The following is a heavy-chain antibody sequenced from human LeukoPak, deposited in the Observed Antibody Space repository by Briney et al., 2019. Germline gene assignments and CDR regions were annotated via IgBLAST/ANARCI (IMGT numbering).Heavy chain of an antibody. CDR3: ARVIDDWFDP. D-gene: IGHD2-21*01. V-gene: IGHV4-30-2*01. Sequence: SQTLSLTCAVSGGSISSGGYSWSWIPQPPGKGLEWIGYIYHSGSTYYNPSLKSRVTISVDRSKNQFSLKLSSVTAADTAVYYCARVIDDWFDPWGQGTLVTVSS. J-gene: IGHJ5*02. CDR2: IYHSGST. CDR1: GGSISSGGYS.